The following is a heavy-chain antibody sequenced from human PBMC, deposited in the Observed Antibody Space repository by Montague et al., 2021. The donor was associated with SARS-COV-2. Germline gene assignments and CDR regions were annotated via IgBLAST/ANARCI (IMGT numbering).Heavy chain of an antibody. CDR3: TSGREGNYNVMDV. CDR1: GDSVSRNSAT. J-gene: IGHJ6*02. V-gene: IGHV6-1*01. Sequence: CAISGDSVSRNSATWNWVRQSPSRGLEWLGRTYYRSKRYNDYAVSVRGRVTINPDTSKNQFSLQLNSVTPEDTAIYYCTSGREGNYNVMDVWGQGTTVTVSS. CDR2: TYYRSKRYN. D-gene: IGHD1-1*01.